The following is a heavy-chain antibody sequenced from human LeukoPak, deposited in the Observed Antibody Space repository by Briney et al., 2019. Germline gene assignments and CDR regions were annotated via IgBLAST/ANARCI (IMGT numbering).Heavy chain of an antibody. CDR3: ARGWGGSGWYLADY. CDR2: ISGSGATT. V-gene: IGHV3-23*01. Sequence: GGSLRLSCAASGFIFSSYSMSWVRQAPGKGLEWVSVISGSGATTYYADSVKGRFTISRDNAKNSLYLQMNSLRAEDTALYYCARGWGGSGWYLADYWGQGTLVTVSS. CDR1: GFIFSSYS. D-gene: IGHD6-19*01. J-gene: IGHJ4*02.